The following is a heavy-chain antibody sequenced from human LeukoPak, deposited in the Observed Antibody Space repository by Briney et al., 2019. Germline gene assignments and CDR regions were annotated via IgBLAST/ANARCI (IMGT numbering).Heavy chain of an antibody. CDR2: MNPNSDNT. J-gene: IGHJ4*02. D-gene: IGHD3-22*01. Sequence: ASMKVSCKASGYTFTSYSISWVRQAPGQGLEWMGWMNPNSDNTGYARKFQGRVTITRNTSISTAYMELSSLRSEDTAVYYCARVYDSSGHYPIDYWGQGTLVTVSS. V-gene: IGHV1-8*01. CDR3: ARVYDSSGHYPIDY. CDR1: GYTFTSYS.